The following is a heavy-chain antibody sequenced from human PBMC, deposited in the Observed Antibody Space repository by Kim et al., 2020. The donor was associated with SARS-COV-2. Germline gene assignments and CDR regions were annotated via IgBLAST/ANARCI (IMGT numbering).Heavy chain of an antibody. D-gene: IGHD3-10*01. V-gene: IGHV3-30*18. CDR3: AKDSADGSGSS. CDR1: GFTFSSYG. J-gene: IGHJ4*02. Sequence: GGSLRLSCAASGFTFSSYGMHWVRQAPGKGLEWVSVISYDGSNKYYADSVKGRFTISRDNSKNTLYLQMNSMRAEDTAVYYCAKDSADGSGSSWGQGTLVTASS. CDR2: ISYDGSNK.